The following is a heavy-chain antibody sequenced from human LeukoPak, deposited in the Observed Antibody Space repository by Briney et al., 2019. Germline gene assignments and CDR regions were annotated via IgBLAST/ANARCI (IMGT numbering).Heavy chain of an antibody. CDR1: GYTFTSYY. J-gene: IGHJ6*03. CDR2: INPSGGST. D-gene: IGHD2-15*01. CDR3: ARAASYCSGGSCYSRSYYYYMDV. Sequence: ASVKVSCKASGYTFTSYYMHWVRQAPGQGLEWMGIINPSGGSTSYAQKFQGRVTMTRDTSTSTVYMELSSLRSEDTAVYYCARAASYCSGGSCYSRSYYYYMDVWGKGTTVTVSS. V-gene: IGHV1-46*01.